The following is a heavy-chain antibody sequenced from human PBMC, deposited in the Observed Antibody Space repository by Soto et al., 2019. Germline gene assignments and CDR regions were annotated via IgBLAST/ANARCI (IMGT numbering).Heavy chain of an antibody. J-gene: IGHJ4*02. Sequence: ASVKVSCKASGYTFTSYAMHWVRQAPGQRLEWMGWINAGNGNTKYSQKFQGRVTITRDTSASTAYMELSSLRSEDTAVYYCARSFVLVTLHDFWGKRTVVTVSS. CDR3: ARSFVLVTLHDF. V-gene: IGHV1-3*01. D-gene: IGHD2-21*02. CDR1: GYTFTSYA. CDR2: INAGNGNT.